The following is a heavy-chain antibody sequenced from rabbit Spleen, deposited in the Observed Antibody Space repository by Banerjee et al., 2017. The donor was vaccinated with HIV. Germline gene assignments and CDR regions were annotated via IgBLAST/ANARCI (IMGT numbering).Heavy chain of an antibody. V-gene: IGHV1S7*01. CDR1: GFTLSSYY. J-gene: IGHJ6*01. Sequence: HLKESGGGLVQPGGSLKLSCTASGFTLSSYYMNWVRQAPGKGLEWIGYIEPIFGNTYYANWVNGRFTISSHNAQNTLYLQLSSLTAADTATYFCARDSGGVGRWSLWGPGTLVTVS. CDR2: IEPIFGNT. D-gene: IGHD1-1*01. CDR3: ARDSGGVGRWSL.